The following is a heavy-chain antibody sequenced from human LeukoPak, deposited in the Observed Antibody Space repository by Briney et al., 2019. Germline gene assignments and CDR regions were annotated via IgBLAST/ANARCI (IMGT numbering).Heavy chain of an antibody. CDR3: ARGDEIGDPDY. V-gene: IGHV4-39*07. Sequence: PSETLSLTCSVSGDSIRTGSHYWGWIRQPPGKGLEWIGNAHYTGSTYYNPSLRGRVTISVDTSKNQFSLKLSSVTAADTAVYYCARGDEIGDPDYWGQGTLVTVSS. CDR1: GDSIRTGSHY. D-gene: IGHD3-10*01. J-gene: IGHJ4*02. CDR2: AHYTGST.